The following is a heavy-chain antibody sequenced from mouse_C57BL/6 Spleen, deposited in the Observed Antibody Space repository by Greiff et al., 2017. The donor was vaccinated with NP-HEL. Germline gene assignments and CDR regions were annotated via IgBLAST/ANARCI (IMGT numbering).Heavy chain of an antibody. CDR3: ASADDGRSDFDV. V-gene: IGHV5-4*03. CDR1: GFTFSSYA. J-gene: IGHJ1*03. Sequence: EVKLVESGGGLVKPGGSLKLSCAASGFTFSSYAMSWVRQTPEKRLEWVATISDGGSYTYYPDNVKGRFTISRDNAKNNLYLQMSHLKSEDTAMYDCASADDGRSDFDVWGTGTTVTVSS. D-gene: IGHD2-12*01. CDR2: ISDGGSYT.